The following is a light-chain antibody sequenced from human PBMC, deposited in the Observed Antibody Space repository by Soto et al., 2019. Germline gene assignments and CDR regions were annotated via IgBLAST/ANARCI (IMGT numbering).Light chain of an antibody. J-gene: IGLJ3*02. CDR3: AAWDGSLSGWV. Sequence: QSVLTQAPSASGTPGQRVTISCSGSSSNIGSNTVSWYQQVPGTDPKVLIYSNDQRPSGVPDRFSGSKSGTSASLAIGGLQSEDESDYYCAAWDGSLSGWVFGGGTKLTVL. CDR1: SSNIGSNT. CDR2: SND. V-gene: IGLV1-44*01.